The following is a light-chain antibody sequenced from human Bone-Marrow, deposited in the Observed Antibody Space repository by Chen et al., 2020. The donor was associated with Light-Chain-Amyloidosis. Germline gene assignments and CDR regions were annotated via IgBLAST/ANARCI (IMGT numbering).Light chain of an antibody. CDR2: RDT. Sequence: SYELTQPPSVSVSPGQPPRIPCSGDDFPTKYAYWYQQKPGQAPVLVIHRDTERPSGISERFSGSSSGTTATLTISGVQAEDEADYHCQSADSSGTYEVIFGGGTKLTV. V-gene: IGLV3-25*03. CDR3: QSADSSGTYEVI. J-gene: IGLJ2*01. CDR1: DFPTKY.